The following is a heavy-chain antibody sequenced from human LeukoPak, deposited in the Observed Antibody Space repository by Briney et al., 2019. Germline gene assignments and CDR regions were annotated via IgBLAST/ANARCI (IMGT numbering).Heavy chain of an antibody. J-gene: IGHJ6*03. V-gene: IGHV3-30*04. CDR2: ISYDGSNK. CDR3: ARDRLTRTKLYYYYYMDV. Sequence: GRSLRLSCAASGFTFSSYAMHWVRQAPGKGLEWVAVISYDGSNKYYADSVKGRFTISRDNSKNTLYLQMNSLRAEDTAVYYCARDRLTRTKLYYYYYMDVWGKGTTVTVSS. D-gene: IGHD2-2*01. CDR1: GFTFSSYA.